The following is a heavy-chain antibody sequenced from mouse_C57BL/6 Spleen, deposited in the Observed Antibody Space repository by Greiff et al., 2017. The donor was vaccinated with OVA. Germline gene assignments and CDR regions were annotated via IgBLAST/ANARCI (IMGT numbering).Heavy chain of an antibody. Sequence: VLLQQSGAELVKPGASVKLSCTASGFNIKDYYMPWVKQRTEQGLGWIGRIDPEDGETKYAPPFQGKATITADTSSNTAYLTLSSLTSDDTAVYYGARGGGGGYWGQGTTLTVSS. CDR2: IDPEDGET. J-gene: IGHJ2*01. CDR1: GFNIKDYY. V-gene: IGHV14-2*01. CDR3: ARGGGGGY.